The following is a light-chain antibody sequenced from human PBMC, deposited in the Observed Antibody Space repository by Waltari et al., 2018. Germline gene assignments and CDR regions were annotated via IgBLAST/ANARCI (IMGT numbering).Light chain of an antibody. Sequence: QSALTQPASVSGSPGQSITISCTGSSDDVGRYKFVSWYKQHPGKVPKLLIFDVTNRPSVVSDRFSGSTSGNTASLTIAGLQPEDEADYYCSSHTTSSTLVFGGGTRVTVL. CDR2: DVT. J-gene: IGLJ2*01. CDR3: SSHTTSSTLV. V-gene: IGLV2-14*03. CDR1: SDDVGRYKF.